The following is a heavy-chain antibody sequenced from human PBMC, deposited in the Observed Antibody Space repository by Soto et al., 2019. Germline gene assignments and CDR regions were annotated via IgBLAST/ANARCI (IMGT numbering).Heavy chain of an antibody. D-gene: IGHD1-26*01. V-gene: IGHV3-23*01. Sequence: EVQLLESGGGLVQPGGSLRLSCAASGFTFSSYAMRWVRQAPGKGLEWVSAISGSGCSTYYADSVKGRFTISRDNSKNTLYLQMNSLRAEDTAVYYCARRGSGSYYDYWGQGTLVTVSS. CDR3: ARRGSGSYYDY. CDR1: GFTFSSYA. J-gene: IGHJ4*02. CDR2: ISGSGCST.